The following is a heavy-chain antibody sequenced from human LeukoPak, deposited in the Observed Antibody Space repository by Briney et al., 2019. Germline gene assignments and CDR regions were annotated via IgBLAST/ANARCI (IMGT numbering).Heavy chain of an antibody. V-gene: IGHV3-30*02. CDR1: GFTFSSYG. D-gene: IGHD3-22*01. Sequence: GGSLRLSCAASGFTFSSYGIHWVRQAPGKGLEWVTFIGYDGRNKYYADSVKGRFTISRDNSKNTLYLQMNSLRAEDTAVYYCARGDSSGHDAFDIWGQGTMVTVSS. CDR3: ARGDSSGHDAFDI. J-gene: IGHJ3*02. CDR2: IGYDGRNK.